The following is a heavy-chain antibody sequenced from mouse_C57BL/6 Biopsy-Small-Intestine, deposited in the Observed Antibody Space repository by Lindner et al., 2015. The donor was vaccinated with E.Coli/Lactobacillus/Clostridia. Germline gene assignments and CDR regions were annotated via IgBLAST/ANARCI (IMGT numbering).Heavy chain of an antibody. CDR2: IYPGSGNT. CDR1: GYSFTSYY. V-gene: IGHV1-66*01. Sequence: VQLQESGPELVKPGASVKISCKASGYSFTSYYIHWVKQRPGQGLEWIGWIYPGSGNTKYNEKFKGKATLTADTSSSTAYMQLSSLTSEDSAVYYCARIYYYGSSYDYAMDYWGQGTSVTVSS. J-gene: IGHJ4*01. CDR3: ARIYYYGSSYDYAMDY. D-gene: IGHD1-1*01.